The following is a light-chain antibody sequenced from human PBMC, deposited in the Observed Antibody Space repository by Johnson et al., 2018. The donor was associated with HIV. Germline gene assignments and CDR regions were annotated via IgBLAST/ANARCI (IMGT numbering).Light chain of an antibody. J-gene: IGLJ1*01. CDR2: DNN. CDR3: GTWDSSLSAGYV. Sequence: QSVLTQPPSVSAAPGQKVTISCSGSSSNIANNYVSWYQQLPGTAPKLLIYDNNKRPSGIPDRFSASKSGASATLGITGLQTGDEADYYCGTWDSSLSAGYVFGTGTKVTVL. CDR1: SSNIANNY. V-gene: IGLV1-51*01.